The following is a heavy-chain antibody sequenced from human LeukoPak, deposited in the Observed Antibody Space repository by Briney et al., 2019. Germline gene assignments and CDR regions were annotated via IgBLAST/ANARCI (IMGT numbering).Heavy chain of an antibody. CDR2: IYYSGNT. J-gene: IGHJ4*02. CDR1: GFTFSNYA. Sequence: GSLRLSCAASGFTFSNYAMTWVRQPPGKGLEWIGSIYYSGNTYYNPSLKSRVSISLDTSKNQFSLKLSSVTAADTAVYYCARRYYYDSSGRDPFDCWGQGTLVTVSS. D-gene: IGHD3-22*01. CDR3: ARRYYYDSSGRDPFDC. V-gene: IGHV4-39*01.